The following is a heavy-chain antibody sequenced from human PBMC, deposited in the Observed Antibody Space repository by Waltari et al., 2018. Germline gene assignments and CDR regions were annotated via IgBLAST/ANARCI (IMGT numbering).Heavy chain of an antibody. V-gene: IGHV1-69*12. CDR2: IIPIFGTA. CDR1: GGTFSSYA. CDR3: ARDYGRYYDSSGYYYLP. Sequence: QVQLVQSGAEVKKPGSSVKVSCKASGGTFSSYAISWVRQAPGQGLGWMGGIIPIFGTANNAQKFQGRVTMTADESTSTAYMELSSLRSEDTAVYYCARDYGRYYDSSGYYYLPWGQGTLVTVSS. D-gene: IGHD3-22*01. J-gene: IGHJ5*02.